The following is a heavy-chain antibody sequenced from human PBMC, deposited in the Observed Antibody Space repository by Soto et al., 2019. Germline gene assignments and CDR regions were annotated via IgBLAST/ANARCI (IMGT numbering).Heavy chain of an antibody. D-gene: IGHD5-12*01. CDR1: VYSIISGHS. V-gene: IGHV4-38-2*01. CDR3: ETIYWFDGMDL. J-gene: IGHJ6*01. CDR2: IFHTGST. Sequence: PSGTXSLTGAVSVYSIISGHSLFCIRQPPGKVLEWIGSIFHTGSTYYNPSLNSRVTLSVDTSKNQLSMKLSSVTAADKAVYFCETIYWFDGMDLCGQGTTV.